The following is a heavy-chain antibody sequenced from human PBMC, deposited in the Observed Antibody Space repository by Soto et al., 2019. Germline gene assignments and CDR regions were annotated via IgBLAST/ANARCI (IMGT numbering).Heavy chain of an antibody. V-gene: IGHV3-30-3*01. CDR1: GFTFNTYA. CDR2: ISYDGSNK. CDR3: ARDPSVVTATNAFDI. D-gene: IGHD2-21*02. J-gene: IGHJ3*02. Sequence: PGGSLRLSCSASGFTFNTYAMHWVRQAPGKGLEWVASISYDGSNKYYGGSVKGRFTISRDNSKNTLYLQMNSLRAEDTAVYYCARDPSVVTATNAFDIWGQGTMVTVSS.